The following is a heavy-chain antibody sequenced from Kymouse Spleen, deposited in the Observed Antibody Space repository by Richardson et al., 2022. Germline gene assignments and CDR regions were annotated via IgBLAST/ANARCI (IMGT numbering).Heavy chain of an antibody. Sequence: QVQLVESGGGVVQPGRSLRLSCAASGFTFSSYGMHWVRQAPGKGLEWVAVISYDGSNKYYADSVKGRFTISRDNSKNTLYLQMNSLRAEDTAVYYCAKGRSGVGAYFDYWGQGTLVTVSS. CDR3: AKGRSGVGAYFDY. J-gene: IGHJ4*02. V-gene: IGHV3-30*18. CDR1: GFTFSSYG. CDR2: ISYDGSNK. D-gene: IGHD1-26*01.